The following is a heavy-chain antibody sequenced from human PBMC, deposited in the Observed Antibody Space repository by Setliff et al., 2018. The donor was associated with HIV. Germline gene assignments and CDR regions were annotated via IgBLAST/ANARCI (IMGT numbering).Heavy chain of an antibody. J-gene: IGHJ6*02. Sequence: ASVKVSCKASGYDFSSYSMMWVRQTPGQGLEWLGWISGLTGEVRLAKEFQGRVTLTTSAYTAYMELKSLRSEDTAVYYCAREGLLVTTVGGAYWYHGMDVWGQGTTVTVSS. D-gene: IGHD4-4*01. V-gene: IGHV1-18*04. CDR1: GYDFSSYS. CDR2: ISGLTGEV. CDR3: AREGLLVTTVGGAYWYHGMDV.